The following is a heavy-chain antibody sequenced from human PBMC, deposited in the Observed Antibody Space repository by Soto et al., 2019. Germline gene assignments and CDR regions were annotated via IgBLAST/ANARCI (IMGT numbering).Heavy chain of an antibody. D-gene: IGHD3-22*01. CDR1: GFTFSSYA. V-gene: IGHV3-64*01. J-gene: IGHJ4*02. CDR2: ISSNGGST. CDR3: ARGQSRHYYDSSGYYDY. Sequence: GGSLRLSCAASGFTFSSYAMHWVRQAPGKGLEYVSAISSNGGSTYYANSVKGRFTISRDNSKNTLYLQMGSLRAEDMAVYYCARGQSRHYYDSSGYYDYWGQGT.